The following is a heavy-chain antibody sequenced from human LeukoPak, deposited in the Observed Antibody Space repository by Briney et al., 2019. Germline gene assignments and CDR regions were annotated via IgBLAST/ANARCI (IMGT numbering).Heavy chain of an antibody. CDR3: ARRDIVVVVSASDY. V-gene: IGHV3-23*01. J-gene: IGHJ4*02. D-gene: IGHD2-15*01. CDR2: ITASGDST. CDR1: GFTFSNYV. Sequence: GESLRLSCAASGFTFSNYVMIWVRQAPGKGLEWVSGITASGDSTYYGDSVKGRFTMSRDNSKNTVYLQMNSLRVDDTAVYFCARRDIVVVVSASDYWGQGTLVTVSS.